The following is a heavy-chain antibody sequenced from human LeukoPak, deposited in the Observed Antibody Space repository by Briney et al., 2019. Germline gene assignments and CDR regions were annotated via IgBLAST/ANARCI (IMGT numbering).Heavy chain of an antibody. D-gene: IGHD3-22*01. CDR2: LSGSGDTT. V-gene: IGHV3-23*01. CDR3: AKGLRSSGYSLFDY. Sequence: PGGSLILSCAASGFTFSSYAMNWVRQAPGKGLEWVSALSGSGDTTYYADSVKGRFTISRDNSKDTLYLRMNSLRAEDTAVYYCAKGLRSSGYSLFDYWGQGTLVTVSS. CDR1: GFTFSSYA. J-gene: IGHJ4*02.